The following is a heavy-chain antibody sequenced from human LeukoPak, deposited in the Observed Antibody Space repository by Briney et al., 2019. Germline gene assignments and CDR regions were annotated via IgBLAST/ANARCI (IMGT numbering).Heavy chain of an antibody. CDR1: GLTVSSNY. CDR2: LYSGGSA. J-gene: IGHJ4*02. Sequence: TGGSLRLSCAASGLTVSSNYMSWVRQAPGKGLEWVSVLYSGGSAHYADSVKGRFTISRDSSKNTLYLQMNSLRAEDTAVYYCARDYNWGQGTLVTVSS. V-gene: IGHV3-53*01. CDR3: ARDYN.